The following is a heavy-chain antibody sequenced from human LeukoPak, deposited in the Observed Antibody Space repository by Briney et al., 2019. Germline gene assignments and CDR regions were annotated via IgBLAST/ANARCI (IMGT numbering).Heavy chain of an antibody. CDR3: AREELYGSGKPAFDI. CDR2: IRPNCRTI. J-gene: IGHJ3*02. Sequence: GESLRLSCAASGFTFSSYTMNWVRQAPGKGLEWVSNIRPNCRTIYYADSVKGRFTISRDNAKNSLYLQMNSLRDEDTAVYYCAREELYGSGKPAFDIWGHGTMVNRSS. D-gene: IGHD3-10*01. CDR1: GFTFSSYT. V-gene: IGHV3-48*02.